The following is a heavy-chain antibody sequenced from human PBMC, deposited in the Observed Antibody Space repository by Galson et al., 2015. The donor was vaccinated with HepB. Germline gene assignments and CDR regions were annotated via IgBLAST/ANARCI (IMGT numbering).Heavy chain of an antibody. CDR2: ISNDGYIK. V-gene: IGHV3-30*03. CDR3: ARGEEYFDWLRNFDY. Sequence: SLRLSCAASGSTFSGYGIHWVRQAPGKGLEWVAVISNDGYIKYYADSMRGRFTSSRDNSKNTLYLQMNSLRAEDTAVYYCARGEEYFDWLRNFDYWGQGTLVTVSS. D-gene: IGHD3-9*01. J-gene: IGHJ4*02. CDR1: GSTFSGYG.